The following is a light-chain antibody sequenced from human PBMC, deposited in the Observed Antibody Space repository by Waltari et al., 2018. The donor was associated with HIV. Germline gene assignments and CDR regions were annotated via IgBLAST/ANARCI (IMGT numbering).Light chain of an antibody. V-gene: IGLV3-10*01. Sequence: SCELTQPPSVSVSPGQTARIICSGDALPKKYTYWYQQKSGQAPVLVIYEDDKRPSGMPDRCSGSSAGTTATLTISGAQVEDEADYYCYSTDNRGGHKRVFGNGTTVTVL. J-gene: IGLJ1*01. CDR3: YSTDNRGGHKRV. CDR2: EDD. CDR1: ALPKKY.